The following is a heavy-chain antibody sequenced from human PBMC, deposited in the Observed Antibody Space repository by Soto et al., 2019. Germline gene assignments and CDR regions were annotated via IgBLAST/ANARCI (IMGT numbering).Heavy chain of an antibody. CDR1: GFTFSSYA. CDR2: ISYDGSNK. CDR3: ARASSSENYFDY. V-gene: IGHV3-30-3*01. J-gene: IGHJ4*02. Sequence: VGSLRLSCAASGFTFSSYAMHWVRQAPGKGLEWVAVISYDGSNKYYADSVKGRFTISRDNSKNTLYLQMNSLRAEDTAVYYCARASSSENYFDYWGQGTLVTVSS. D-gene: IGHD6-6*01.